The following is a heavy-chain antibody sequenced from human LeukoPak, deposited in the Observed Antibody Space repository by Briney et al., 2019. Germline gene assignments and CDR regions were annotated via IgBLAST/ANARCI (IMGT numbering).Heavy chain of an antibody. D-gene: IGHD4-17*01. CDR3: AKRKFDKRGTMTTVISPRVGSYFDY. J-gene: IGHJ4*02. CDR1: GFTFSSYA. V-gene: IGHV3-23*01. CDR2: ISGSGGST. Sequence: PGGSLRLSCAASGFTFSSYAMSWVRQAPGKGLEWVSAISGSGGSTYYADSVKGRFTISRDNSKNTLYLQMNSLRAEDTAVYYCAKRKFDKRGTMTTVISPRVGSYFDYWGQGTLVTVSS.